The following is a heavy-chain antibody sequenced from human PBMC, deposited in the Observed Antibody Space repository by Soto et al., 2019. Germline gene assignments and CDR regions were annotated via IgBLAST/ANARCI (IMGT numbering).Heavy chain of an antibody. J-gene: IGHJ4*02. CDR2: ISSSSSYI. Sequence: GSLRLSCAASGFTFSSYSMNWVRQAPGKGLEWVSSISSSSSYIYYADSVKGRFTISRDNAKNSLYLQMNSLRAEDTAVYYCARVPYTAMSYYFDYWGQGTLVTVSS. V-gene: IGHV3-21*01. CDR3: ARVPYTAMSYYFDY. CDR1: GFTFSSYS. D-gene: IGHD5-18*01.